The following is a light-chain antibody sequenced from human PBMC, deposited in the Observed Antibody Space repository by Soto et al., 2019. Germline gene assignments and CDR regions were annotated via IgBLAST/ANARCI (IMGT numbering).Light chain of an antibody. J-gene: IGKJ5*01. CDR3: QQYGSSPPIT. Sequence: ELVLTQSPGTLSLSPWERATLSCRASQSLSSTHLGWYLAWYQQNPGQTPTLLIYVTSSRATGIPDRFSGSGSGTDFTLTISRLEPEDFAVYYCQQYGSSPPITFGQGTRLDIK. CDR1: QSLSSTHLGWY. CDR2: VTS. V-gene: IGKV3-20*01.